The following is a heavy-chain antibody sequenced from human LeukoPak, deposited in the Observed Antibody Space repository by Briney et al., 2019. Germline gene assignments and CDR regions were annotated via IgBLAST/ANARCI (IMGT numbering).Heavy chain of an antibody. CDR3: ARDYDFWSGYYSEEAYYFDY. CDR2: ISSSSSTI. Sequence: QPGGSLRLSCAASGFTFSSYSMNWVRQAPGKGLEWVSYISSSSSTIYYADSVKGRFTISRDNAKNSLYLQMNSLRAEDTAVYYCARDYDFWSGYYSEEAYYFDYWGQGTLVTVSS. CDR1: GFTFSSYS. J-gene: IGHJ4*02. V-gene: IGHV3-48*01. D-gene: IGHD3-3*01.